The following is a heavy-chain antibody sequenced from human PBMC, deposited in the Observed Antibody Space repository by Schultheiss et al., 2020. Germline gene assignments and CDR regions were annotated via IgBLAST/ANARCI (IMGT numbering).Heavy chain of an antibody. Sequence: SQTLSLTCAVYGGSFSGYYWSWIRQPPGKGLEWIGEINHSGSTNYNPSLKSRVTISVDTSKNQFSLKLSSVTAADTAVYYCARGHRCITMVRGVIITSVGGMDVWGQGTTVTAPQ. J-gene: IGHJ6*01. CDR1: GGSFSGYY. D-gene: IGHD3-10*01. CDR3: ARGHRCITMVRGVIITSVGGMDV. CDR2: INHSGST. V-gene: IGHV4-34*01.